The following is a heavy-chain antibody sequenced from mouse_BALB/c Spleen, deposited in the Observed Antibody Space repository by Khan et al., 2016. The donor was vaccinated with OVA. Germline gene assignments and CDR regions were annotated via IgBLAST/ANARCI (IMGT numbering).Heavy chain of an antibody. CDR1: GFSLTSYG. J-gene: IGHJ1*01. CDR2: IWSYGST. CDR3: ARFYDYEGYFDV. Sequence: QVQLQQSGPGLVQPSQSLSITCTVSGFSLTSYGVHWVRQPPGKGLEWLGVIWSYGSTDYNAAFISRLSISKDNSKSQVFFKMNSLQADDTALTFCARFYDYEGYFDVWGAGTTVTVSS. V-gene: IGHV2-4*02. D-gene: IGHD2-4*01.